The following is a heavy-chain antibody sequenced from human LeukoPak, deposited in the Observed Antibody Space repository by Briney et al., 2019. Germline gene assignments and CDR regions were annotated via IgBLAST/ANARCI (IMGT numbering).Heavy chain of an antibody. CDR1: GFIFSSFS. D-gene: IGHD1-26*01. CDR3: ARDLHSGAYTFDY. Sequence: GGSLRLSCAASGFIFSSFSMNWVRQAPGKGLEWVSYIGSSSSTIYYADSMKGRFTISRDNAQNSLYLQMNSLRDEDTAVYYCARDLHSGAYTFDYWGQGTLVTVSS. V-gene: IGHV3-48*02. J-gene: IGHJ4*02. CDR2: IGSSSSTI.